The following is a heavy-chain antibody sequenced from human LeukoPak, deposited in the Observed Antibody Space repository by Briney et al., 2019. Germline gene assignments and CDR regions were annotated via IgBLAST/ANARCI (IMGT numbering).Heavy chain of an antibody. CDR2: INPNSGGT. CDR1: GYTFTGYY. V-gene: IGHV1-2*02. D-gene: IGHD3-10*01. CDR3: ARDVDYYGSGSPNWFDL. Sequence: ASVKVSCKASGYTFTGYYMHWVRQAPGQGLEWMGWINPNSGGTNYAQKFQGRVTMTRDTSISTAYMELSRLRSDDTAVYYCARDVDYYGSGSPNWFDLWGQGTLVTVSS. J-gene: IGHJ5*02.